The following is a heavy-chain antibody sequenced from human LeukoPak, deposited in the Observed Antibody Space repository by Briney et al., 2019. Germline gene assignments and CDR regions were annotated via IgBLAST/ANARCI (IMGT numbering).Heavy chain of an antibody. Sequence: PGGSLRLSCAASGFTFSSYGMHWVRQAPGKGLEWVAYIQYDGSNEQYADSVKGRFSISRDSSKNILYLQMNSLRAEDTAVYYCASAGYCSGGSCYDGRHFDYWGQGTLVTVSS. CDR2: IQYDGSNE. D-gene: IGHD2-15*01. CDR1: GFTFSSYG. J-gene: IGHJ4*02. V-gene: IGHV3-30*02. CDR3: ASAGYCSGGSCYDGRHFDY.